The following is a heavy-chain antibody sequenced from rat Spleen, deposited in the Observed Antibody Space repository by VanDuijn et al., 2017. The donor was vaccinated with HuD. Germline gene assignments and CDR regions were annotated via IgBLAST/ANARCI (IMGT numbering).Heavy chain of an antibody. V-gene: IGHV5-58*01. CDR3: AVSGYGY. Sequence: EVQLVETGGGLVQPGRSLKLSCVASGFTFSKYWMYWARQAPGKGLAWVSSISSDGVNTYYPDSVKGRFTISRDNSENTVYLQMNSLRSEDTATYYCAVSGYGYWGQGLMVTVSS. D-gene: IGHD4-3*01. CDR2: ISSDGVNT. CDR1: GFTFSKYW. J-gene: IGHJ2*01.